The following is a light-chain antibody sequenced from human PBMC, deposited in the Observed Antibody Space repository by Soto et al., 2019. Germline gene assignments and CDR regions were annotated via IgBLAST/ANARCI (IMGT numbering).Light chain of an antibody. Sequence: EIVMTQSPATLSVSPGERATLSCRASQSVSGNLAWYQQKPGQAPRLLIYGASTRATGIPARFSGSGSGTEFTLTISSLQSEDFAVYYCQQYNNFLFTFGPGTKVDIK. J-gene: IGKJ3*01. CDR3: QQYNNFLFT. CDR1: QSVSGN. V-gene: IGKV3-15*01. CDR2: GAS.